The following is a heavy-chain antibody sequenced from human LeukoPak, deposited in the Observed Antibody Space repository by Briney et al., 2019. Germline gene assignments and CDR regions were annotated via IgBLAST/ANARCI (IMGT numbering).Heavy chain of an antibody. Sequence: GGTLRLSCAASGFTFSSYGMSWVRQAPGKGLEWVSAISGSGGSTYYADSVKGRFTISRDNSKNTLYLQMNSLRAEDTSVYYCARDIFTVAGAVYYWGQGTLVTVSS. CDR2: ISGSGGST. D-gene: IGHD6-19*01. CDR1: GFTFSSYG. CDR3: ARDIFTVAGAVYY. V-gene: IGHV3-23*01. J-gene: IGHJ4*02.